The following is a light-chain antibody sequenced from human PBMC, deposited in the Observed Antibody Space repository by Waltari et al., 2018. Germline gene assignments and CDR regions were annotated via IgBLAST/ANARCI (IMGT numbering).Light chain of an antibody. CDR3: QHYNNYSGT. CDR1: QTVSAW. J-gene: IGKJ1*01. Sequence: DIQMTQSPSTLSASVGDTVTITCRASQTVSAWLAWYQQKPGNATKLLIYKASNLKSGVPSRFSGSGSGTEFTLTINSLQPDDFATYYCQHYNNYSGTFGQGTRVELK. CDR2: KAS. V-gene: IGKV1-5*03.